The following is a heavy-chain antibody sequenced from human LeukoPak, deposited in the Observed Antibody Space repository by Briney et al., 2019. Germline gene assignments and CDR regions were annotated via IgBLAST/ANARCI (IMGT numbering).Heavy chain of an antibody. CDR2: VYYSGSA. V-gene: IGHV4-39*01. CDR3: ASDRSGLSFCF. D-gene: IGHD3-22*01. CDR1: GGSISSSSYY. Sequence: SETLSLTCTVSGGSISSSSYYWGWIRQPAGKGLEWIGSVYYSGSAYYNSSLQSRITISVDTSKNQFSLKLTSVTAADTAVYYCASDRSGLSFCFWGQGTLVTVSS. J-gene: IGHJ4*02.